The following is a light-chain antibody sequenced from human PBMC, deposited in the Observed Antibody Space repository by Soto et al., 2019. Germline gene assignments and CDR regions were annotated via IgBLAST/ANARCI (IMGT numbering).Light chain of an antibody. Sequence: QSVLTQPPSASGTPGQRVTISCSGSSSNIGSNYVYWYQQLPGSAPKLLIYRSNQRPSWVPDRFSGSKSGSSASLAISGLRSEDEADYYCAAWDDSLRGPVFGGGTKLTVL. V-gene: IGLV1-47*01. CDR1: SSNIGSNY. CDR3: AAWDDSLRGPV. J-gene: IGLJ2*01. CDR2: RSN.